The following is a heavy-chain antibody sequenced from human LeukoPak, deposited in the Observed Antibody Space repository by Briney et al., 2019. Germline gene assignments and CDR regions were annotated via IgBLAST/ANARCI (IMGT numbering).Heavy chain of an antibody. CDR1: GFTFSSYG. Sequence: GGSLRLSCAASGFTFSSYGMHWVRQAPGKGLEWVAFIRYDGSNKYYADSVKGRFTISRDNSKNTLYLQMNSLRAEDTAVYYCAKVPARSSLYYYYYMDVWGKGTTVTVSS. CDR3: AKVPARSSLYYYYYMDV. CDR2: IRYDGSNK. V-gene: IGHV3-30*02. D-gene: IGHD2-2*01. J-gene: IGHJ6*03.